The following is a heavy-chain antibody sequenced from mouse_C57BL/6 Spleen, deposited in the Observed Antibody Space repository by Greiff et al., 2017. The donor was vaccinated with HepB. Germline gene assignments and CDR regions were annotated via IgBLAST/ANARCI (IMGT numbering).Heavy chain of an antibody. V-gene: IGHV1-50*01. D-gene: IGHD2-1*01. CDR2: IDPSDSYT. CDR3: ARFDGNYP. CDR1: GYTFTSYW. J-gene: IGHJ2*01. Sequence: QVQLQQPGAELVKPGASVKLSCKASGYTFTSYWMQWVKQRPGQGLEWIGEIDPSDSYTNYNQKFKGKATLTVDTSSSTAYMQLSSLTSEDSAVYYCARFDGNYPWGQGTTLTVSS.